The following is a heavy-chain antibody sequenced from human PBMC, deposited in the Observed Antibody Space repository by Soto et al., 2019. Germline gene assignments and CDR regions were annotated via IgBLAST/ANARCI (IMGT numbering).Heavy chain of an antibody. D-gene: IGHD3-3*01. Sequence: ASVKVSGKASGYTFTGYYMHWVRQAPGQGLEWMGWINPNSGGTNYAQKFQGRVTMTRDTSISTAYMELSRLRSDDTAVYYCAREQSVDFWSGYYLGDLGYWGKGTLVPVSP. CDR1: GYTFTGYY. V-gene: IGHV1-2*02. CDR3: AREQSVDFWSGYYLGDLGY. CDR2: INPNSGGT. J-gene: IGHJ4*02.